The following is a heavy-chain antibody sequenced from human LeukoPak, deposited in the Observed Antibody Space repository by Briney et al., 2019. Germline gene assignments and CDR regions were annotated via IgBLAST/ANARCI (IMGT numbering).Heavy chain of an antibody. V-gene: IGHV1-2*02. J-gene: IGHJ6*03. Sequence: ASVKVSCKASGGTFSSYAINWVRQATGQGLEWMGWINPNSGGTNYAQKFQGRVTMTRDTSISTAYMELSRLRSDDTAVYYCARVSTYSGSYWYYYYYMDVWGKGTTVTISS. CDR3: ARVSTYSGSYWYYYYYMDV. D-gene: IGHD1-26*01. CDR1: GGTFSSYA. CDR2: INPNSGGT.